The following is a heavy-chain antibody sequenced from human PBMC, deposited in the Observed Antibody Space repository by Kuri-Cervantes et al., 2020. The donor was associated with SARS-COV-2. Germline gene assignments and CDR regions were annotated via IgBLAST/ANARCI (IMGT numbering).Heavy chain of an antibody. Sequence: GGSLRLSCAASGFTFSSSWMHWVCQAPGKGLEWVANIKQDGSEKYYVDSVKGRFTISRDNAKNSLYLQMNSLRAEDTAVYYCARDQGRGPAAIFVDAFDIWGQGTMVTVSS. CDR2: IKQDGSEK. CDR3: ARDQGRGPAAIFVDAFDI. D-gene: IGHD2-2*02. CDR1: GFTFSSSW. V-gene: IGHV3-7*01. J-gene: IGHJ3*02.